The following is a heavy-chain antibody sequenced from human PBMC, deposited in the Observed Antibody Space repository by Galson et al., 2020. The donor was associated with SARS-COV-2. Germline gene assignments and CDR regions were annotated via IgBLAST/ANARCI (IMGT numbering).Heavy chain of an antibody. D-gene: IGHD3-9*01. CDR3: ARWHDILTDSHS. CDR1: GYSFTTYW. CDR2: IDPSDSYT. J-gene: IGHJ4*02. Sequence: HGESLKISCQGSGYSFTTYWVDWVRQLPGKGLEWMGTIDPSDSYTKYSPAFQGHVTISADKSINTAYLQWSSLKASDTAVYYCARWHDILTDSHSWGQGTLVTVSP. V-gene: IGHV5-10-1*01.